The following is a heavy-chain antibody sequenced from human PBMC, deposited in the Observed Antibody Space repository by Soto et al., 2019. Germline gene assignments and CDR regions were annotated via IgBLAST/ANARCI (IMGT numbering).Heavy chain of an antibody. CDR2: IKQDGREK. CDR1: GFTFSDYW. Sequence: EVQLVESGGGLVQPGGSLRLSCAGSGFTFSDYWMNWVRQAPGKGLEWVANIKQDGREKYYVDSVKGRFTISRDNAKNSLYLQMNSLRAEDTAVYYCARDRTSSGWPYYFDHWGQGSLVTVSS. V-gene: IGHV3-7*01. J-gene: IGHJ4*02. D-gene: IGHD6-19*01. CDR3: ARDRTSSGWPYYFDH.